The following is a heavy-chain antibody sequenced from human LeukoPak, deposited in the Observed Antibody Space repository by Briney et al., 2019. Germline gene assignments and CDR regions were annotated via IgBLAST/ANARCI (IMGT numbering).Heavy chain of an antibody. Sequence: GALVKVSCKASGYTFTSYGITWVRQAPGQGLEWMGWISAYNGDTNYAQKNQGRVTMTADTSTSTAYMELRSLRSDDTAVYYCARYYDSSGDGSKDYYGMDVWGQGTTVTVSS. D-gene: IGHD3-22*01. V-gene: IGHV1-18*01. J-gene: IGHJ6*02. CDR2: ISAYNGDT. CDR1: GYTFTSYG. CDR3: ARYYDSSGDGSKDYYGMDV.